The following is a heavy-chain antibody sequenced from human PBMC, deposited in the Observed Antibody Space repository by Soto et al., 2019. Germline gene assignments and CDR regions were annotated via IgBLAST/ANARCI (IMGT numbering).Heavy chain of an antibody. CDR3: ASSMDSSSWYNYYYYGMDV. D-gene: IGHD6-13*01. CDR1: GGTFSSYA. Sequence: ASVKVSCKASGGTFSSYAISWVRQAPGQGLEWMGGIIPIFGTANYAQKFQGRVTITADESTSTAYMELSSLRSEDTAVYYCASSMDSSSWYNYYYYGMDVWGQGTTVTVSS. J-gene: IGHJ6*02. V-gene: IGHV1-69*13. CDR2: IIPIFGTA.